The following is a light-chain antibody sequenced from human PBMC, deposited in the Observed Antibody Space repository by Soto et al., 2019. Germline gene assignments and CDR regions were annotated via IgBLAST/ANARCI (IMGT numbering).Light chain of an antibody. V-gene: IGLV4-69*01. CDR1: MGHSNYA. Sequence: QAVLTQSPSASASLGASVKLTCTLSMGHSNYAIAWPQQRPEKGPRYLRKLKSDGSHSKGGWIPDRFSGSISGAERYLTISSLQSEDEADYYCQTWGTGIQVFGGGTKLTVL. CDR3: QTWGTGIQV. J-gene: IGLJ2*01. CDR2: LKSDGSH.